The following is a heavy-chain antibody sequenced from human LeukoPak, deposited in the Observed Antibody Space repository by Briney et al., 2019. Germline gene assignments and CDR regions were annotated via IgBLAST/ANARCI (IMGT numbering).Heavy chain of an antibody. D-gene: IGHD5-12*01. V-gene: IGHV1-2*02. CDR2: INPNSGGT. Sequence: ASVKVSCKASGYTFTGYYMHWVRQAPGQGLEWVGWINPNSGGTNYAQKFQGRVTMTRDTSISTAYMELSRLRSDDTAVYYCARGTPYSGYDSYWGQGTLVTVSS. CDR3: ARGTPYSGYDSY. CDR1: GYTFTGYY. J-gene: IGHJ4*02.